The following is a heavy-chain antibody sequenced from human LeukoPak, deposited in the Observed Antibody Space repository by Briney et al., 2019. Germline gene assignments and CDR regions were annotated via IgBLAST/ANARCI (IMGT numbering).Heavy chain of an antibody. V-gene: IGHV3-23*01. J-gene: IGHJ4*02. CDR1: GLTFSSYA. D-gene: IGHD3-3*01. CDR2: ISGSGGST. Sequence: GGSLRLSCAASGLTFSSYAMSWVRQAPGKGLEWVSAISGSGGSTYYADSVKGRFTISRDNSKNTLYLQMNSLRAEDTAVYYCAKDLRLFGVVTVFDYWGQGTLVTVSS. CDR3: AKDLRLFGVVTVFDY.